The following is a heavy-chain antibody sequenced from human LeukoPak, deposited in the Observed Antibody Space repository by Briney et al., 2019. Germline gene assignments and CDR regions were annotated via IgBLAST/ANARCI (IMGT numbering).Heavy chain of an antibody. CDR2: IYYSGST. V-gene: IGHV4-59*01. CDR1: GDSISSYY. CDR3: GRAGGEWLVKGYFDL. J-gene: IGHJ2*01. D-gene: IGHD6-19*01. Sequence: SETLSLTCTVYGDSISSYYWSWIWQPPRKGLEWIGYIYYSGSTNYNPSLDSRVTISVDTSKNQFSLKLSSVTAADTAVYCCGRAGGEWLVKGYFDLWGRGALVTVSS.